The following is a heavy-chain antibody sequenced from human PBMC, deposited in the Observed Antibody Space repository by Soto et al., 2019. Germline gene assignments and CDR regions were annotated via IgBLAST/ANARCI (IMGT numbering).Heavy chain of an antibody. CDR2: ISYDGSNK. J-gene: IGHJ6*02. V-gene: IGHV3-30*18. CDR3: AKDHSLGYSYGRYYYSGMDV. Sequence: GWSLRLSCAASGFTFSSYGMHWVRQAPGKGLEWVAVISYDGSNKYYADSVKGRFTISRDNSKNTLYLQMNSLRAEDTAVYYCAKDHSLGYSYGRYYYSGMDVWGQGTTVTVSS. CDR1: GFTFSSYG. D-gene: IGHD5-18*01.